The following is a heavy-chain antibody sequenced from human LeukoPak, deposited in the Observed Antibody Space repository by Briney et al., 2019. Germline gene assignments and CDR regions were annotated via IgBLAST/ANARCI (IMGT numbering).Heavy chain of an antibody. CDR1: GGSISSSSYY. D-gene: IGHD3-3*01. CDR3: ARQGGARNYDFWSGYYHFDY. V-gene: IGHV4-39*01. Sequence: SETLSLTCTVSGGSISSSSYYWGWIRQPPGKGLEWIGSIYYSGSTYYNPSLKSRVTISVDTSKNQFSLKLSSVTAADTAVYYCARQGGARNYDFWSGYYHFDYWGQGTLVTVSS. J-gene: IGHJ4*02. CDR2: IYYSGST.